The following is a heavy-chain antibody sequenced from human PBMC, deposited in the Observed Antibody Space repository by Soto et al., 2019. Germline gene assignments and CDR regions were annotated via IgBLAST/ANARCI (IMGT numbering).Heavy chain of an antibody. CDR3: ARRGSRTGYWYFDL. J-gene: IGHJ2*01. V-gene: IGHV4-39*01. CDR2: IYYSGST. D-gene: IGHD3-16*01. CDR1: GGSISSSSYY. Sequence: SETLSLTCTVSGGSISSSSYYWGWIRQPPGKGLEWIGSIYYSGSTYYNPSLKSRVTISVDTSKNQFSLKLSSVTAADTAVYYCARRGSRTGYWYFDLWGRGTLVTVSS.